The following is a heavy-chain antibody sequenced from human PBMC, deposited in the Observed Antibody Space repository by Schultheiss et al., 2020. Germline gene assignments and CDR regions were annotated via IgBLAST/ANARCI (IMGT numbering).Heavy chain of an antibody. CDR1: GFTISDNY. Sequence: GGSLRLSCNASGFTISDNYMSWVRQAPGKGLEWVSLIYSGGSTHYADSVRGRFTISRDTSKNTLYLQMNSLGDEDTAVYYCVRKLLIFGGMDVWGQGTTVNV. J-gene: IGHJ6*02. CDR2: IYSGGST. D-gene: IGHD2/OR15-2a*01. V-gene: IGHV3-53*01. CDR3: VRKLLIFGGMDV.